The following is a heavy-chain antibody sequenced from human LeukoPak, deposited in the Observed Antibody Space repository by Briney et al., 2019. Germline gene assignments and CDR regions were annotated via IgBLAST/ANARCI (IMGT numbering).Heavy chain of an antibody. CDR2: IYTSGST. Sequence: PSETLSLTCTVSGGSISSGSYYWSWIRQPAGKGLEWIGRIYTSGSTNYNPSLKSRVTISVDTSKNQFSLKLSSVTAADTAVYYCARAYDFWSGYYYYWGQGTLVTVSS. J-gene: IGHJ4*02. V-gene: IGHV4-61*02. CDR3: ARAYDFWSGYYYY. CDR1: GGSISSGSYY. D-gene: IGHD3-3*01.